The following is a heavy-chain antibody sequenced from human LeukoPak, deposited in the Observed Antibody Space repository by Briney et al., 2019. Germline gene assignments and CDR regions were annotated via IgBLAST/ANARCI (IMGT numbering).Heavy chain of an antibody. Sequence: GGSLTLSCQASGFTFYMYAMSWVRQAPGKGLEWVASMCGTAGCTFYPDSVKGRFTISRDNSKNTLYLQMNSLRAEDTAVYYCAKFLPTHIVVANYYFDYWGQGTLVTVSS. V-gene: IGHV3-23*01. CDR1: GFTFYMYA. J-gene: IGHJ4*02. CDR3: AKFLPTHIVVANYYFDY. CDR2: MCGTAGCT. D-gene: IGHD2-21*01.